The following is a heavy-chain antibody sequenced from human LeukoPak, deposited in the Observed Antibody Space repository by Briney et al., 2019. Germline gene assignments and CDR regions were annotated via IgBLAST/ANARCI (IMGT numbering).Heavy chain of an antibody. CDR2: VFYSGNT. D-gene: IGHD6-19*01. V-gene: IGHV4-59*01. J-gene: IGHJ4*02. CDR1: GGSMSPYY. Sequence: SETLSLTCTVSGGSMSPYYWNWIRQAPGKGLEWIGYVFYSGNTYYNPSLRGRVTISVDTSKNQFSLKLSSVTAADTAVYYCAREHAGYSSGWSRFDYWGQGTLVTVSS. CDR3: AREHAGYSSGWSRFDY.